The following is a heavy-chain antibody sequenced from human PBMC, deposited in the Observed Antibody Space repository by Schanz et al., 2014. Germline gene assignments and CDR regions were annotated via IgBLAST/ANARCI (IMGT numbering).Heavy chain of an antibody. CDR3: ARLWGGWRIPDY. J-gene: IGHJ4*02. CDR2: IYYSGST. Sequence: QLQMQESGPGLVKPSETLSLTCSVSGDSISSTSYYWGWIRQPPGKGLEWIGSIYYSGSTYYNASPKSGVPIPVDTSKTQSSLKLNSVTAADSAVYYCARLWGGWRIPDYWGQGTLVTVSS. CDR1: GDSISSTSYY. V-gene: IGHV4-39*01. D-gene: IGHD6-19*01.